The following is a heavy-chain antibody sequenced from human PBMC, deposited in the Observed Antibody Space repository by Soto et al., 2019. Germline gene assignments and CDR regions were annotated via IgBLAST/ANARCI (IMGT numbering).Heavy chain of an antibody. CDR3: ARALRFLEWLYFDP. V-gene: IGHV4-30-2*01. Sequence: PSETLSLTCAVSGGSISSGGYSWSWIRQPPGKGLEWIGYIYHSGSTYYNPSLKSRVTISVDRSKNQFSLKLSSVTAADTAVYYCARALRFLEWLYFDPWGQGTLVTVSS. D-gene: IGHD3-3*01. CDR2: IYHSGST. CDR1: GGSISSGGYS. J-gene: IGHJ5*02.